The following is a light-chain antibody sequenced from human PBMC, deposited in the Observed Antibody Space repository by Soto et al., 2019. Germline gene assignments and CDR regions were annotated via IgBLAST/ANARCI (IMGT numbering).Light chain of an antibody. Sequence: EIALTQSPCTLSFSPWERATLSNMASQSVSSSYLAWYQQKPGQAPRLLSYGASSRATGIPDRFSGSGSGTDFTLTISRLEPEDFAVYYCQQYGSSRTWTFGQGTKVDIK. CDR2: GAS. CDR3: QQYGSSRTWT. CDR1: QSVSSSY. V-gene: IGKV3-20*01. J-gene: IGKJ1*01.